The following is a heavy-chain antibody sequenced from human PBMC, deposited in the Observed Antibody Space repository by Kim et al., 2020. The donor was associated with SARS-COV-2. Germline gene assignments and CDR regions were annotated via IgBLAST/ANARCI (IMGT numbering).Heavy chain of an antibody. D-gene: IGHD2-2*01. V-gene: IGHV4-39*01. J-gene: IGHJ5*02. CDR3: ARLFEAPAPVASNWFDP. CDR2: IYYSGST. CDR1: GGSISSSSYY. Sequence: SETLSLTCTVSGGSISSSSYYWGWIRQPPGKGLEWIGSIYYSGSTYYNPSLKSRVTISVDTSKNQFSLKLSSVTAADTAVYYCARLFEAPAPVASNWFDPWGQGTLVTVSS.